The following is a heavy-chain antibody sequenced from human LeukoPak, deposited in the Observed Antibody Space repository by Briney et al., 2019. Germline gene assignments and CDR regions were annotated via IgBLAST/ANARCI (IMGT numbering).Heavy chain of an antibody. Sequence: ASVKVSCKASGYTFTSYGISWVRQAPGQGLEWMGWISAYNGNTNYAQKLQGRVTMTTDTSTNTAYMELRSLTSDDTAVYYCARDGSNMGGLLRFLEWSTNYYYYYMDVWGKGTTVTVSS. CDR3: ARDGSNMGGLLRFLEWSTNYYYYYMDV. D-gene: IGHD3-3*01. CDR2: ISAYNGNT. V-gene: IGHV1-18*01. J-gene: IGHJ6*03. CDR1: GYTFTSYG.